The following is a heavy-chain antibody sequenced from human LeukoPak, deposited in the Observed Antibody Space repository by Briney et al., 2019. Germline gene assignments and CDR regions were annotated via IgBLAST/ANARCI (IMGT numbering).Heavy chain of an antibody. Sequence: PSETLSLTCTVYRGSFSGYWSWIRQPPGKGLEWIGEIHHSGSTNYNPSLKSRVTLSIDTSKNQFSLNLNSVTAADTAVYYCARVVAAGTIDPWGQGTLVTVSS. CDR3: ARVVAAGTIDP. CDR1: RGSFSGY. J-gene: IGHJ5*02. D-gene: IGHD6-13*01. CDR2: IHHSGST. V-gene: IGHV4-34*01.